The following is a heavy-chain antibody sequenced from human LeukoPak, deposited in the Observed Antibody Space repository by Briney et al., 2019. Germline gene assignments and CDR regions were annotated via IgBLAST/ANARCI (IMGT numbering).Heavy chain of an antibody. CDR3: TRGHWGLQS. CDR2: IRHSGNS. D-gene: IGHD7-27*01. V-gene: IGHV4-59*02. CDR1: GASVTDYY. J-gene: IGHJ5*02. Sequence: SEPLSLTCTVSGASVTDYYWSWIRQSPGKGLEWISYIRHSGNSDYNPSLRSRVTTSLDTSKNQFSLNLISVTAADTAVYYCTRGHWGLQSWSQGTLVTVSS.